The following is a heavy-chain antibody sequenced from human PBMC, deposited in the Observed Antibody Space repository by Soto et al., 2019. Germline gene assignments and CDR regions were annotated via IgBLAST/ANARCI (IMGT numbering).Heavy chain of an antibody. CDR2: IIPIFGTA. CDR3: ASTAQDIVLVPAATGGVRAAAGSGYGMDV. V-gene: IGHV1-69*12. Sequence: QVQLVQSGAEVKKPGSSVKVSCKASGGTFSSYAISWVRQAPGQGLEWMGGIIPIFGTANYAQKFQGRVTITADESTSTAYMALRSLRSEDTAVYYCASTAQDIVLVPAATGGVRAAAGSGYGMDVWGQGTTVTVSS. J-gene: IGHJ6*02. CDR1: GGTFSSYA. D-gene: IGHD2-2*01.